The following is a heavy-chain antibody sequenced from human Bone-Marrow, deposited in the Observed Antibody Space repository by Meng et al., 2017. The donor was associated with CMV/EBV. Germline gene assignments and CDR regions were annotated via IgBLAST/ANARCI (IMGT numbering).Heavy chain of an antibody. CDR2: INPNSGGT. V-gene: IGHV1-2*02. CDR1: GYTFTGYY. J-gene: IGHJ4*02. CDR3: ARAYYDFWSGSPPTY. Sequence: ASVKVSCKASGYTFTGYYMHWVRQAPGQGLEWMGWINPNSGGTNYAQKFQGRVTMTRDTSISTAYMELSRLRSDDTAVYYCARAYYDFWSGSPPTYWGQGTLVTVSS. D-gene: IGHD3-3*01.